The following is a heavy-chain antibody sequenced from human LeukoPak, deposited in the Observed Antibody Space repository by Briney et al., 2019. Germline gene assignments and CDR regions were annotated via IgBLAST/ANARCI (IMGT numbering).Heavy chain of an antibody. D-gene: IGHD2-2*01. CDR3: AKGGDWDIVVVPAAIDY. J-gene: IGHJ4*02. V-gene: IGHV3-48*01. CDR1: GFTFSSYS. CDR2: ISSSSSTI. Sequence: PGGSLRLSCAASGFTFSSYSMNWVRQAPGKGLEWVSYISSSSSTIYYADSVKGRFTISRDNSKNTLYLQMNSLRAEDTAVYYCAKGGDWDIVVVPAAIDYWGQGTLVTVSS.